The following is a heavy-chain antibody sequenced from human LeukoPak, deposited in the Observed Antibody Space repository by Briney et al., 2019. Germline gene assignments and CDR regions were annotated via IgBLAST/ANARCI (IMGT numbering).Heavy chain of an antibody. J-gene: IGHJ4*02. Sequence: SETLSLTCTVSGDSIGSSGYYWGWIRQPPGKGLEWIGGFYYSGSAYYNPSLKSRVTISVDTSKNQFSLKVTSVTAADTAVYYCARGIEVAGLNHLDYWGQGTLVTVSS. D-gene: IGHD6-19*01. V-gene: IGHV4-39*07. CDR1: GDSIGSSGYY. CDR2: FYYSGSA. CDR3: ARGIEVAGLNHLDY.